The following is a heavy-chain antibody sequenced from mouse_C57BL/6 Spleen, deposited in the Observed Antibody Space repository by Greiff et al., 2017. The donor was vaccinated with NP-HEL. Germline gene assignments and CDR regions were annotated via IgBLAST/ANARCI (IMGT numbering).Heavy chain of an antibody. CDR2: ISDGGSYT. V-gene: IGHV5-4*01. Sequence: DVKLVESGGGLVKPGGSLKLSCAASGFTFSSYAMSWVRQTPEKRLEWVATISDGGSYTYYPDNVKGRFTISRDNAKNNLYLQMSHLKSEDTAMYYCAREHYGSSYDYWGQGTTLTVSS. J-gene: IGHJ2*01. CDR1: GFTFSSYA. D-gene: IGHD1-1*01. CDR3: AREHYGSSYDY.